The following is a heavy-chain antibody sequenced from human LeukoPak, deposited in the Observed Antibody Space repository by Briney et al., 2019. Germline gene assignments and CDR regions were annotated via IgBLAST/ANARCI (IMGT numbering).Heavy chain of an antibody. V-gene: IGHV4-39*01. D-gene: IGHD5-18*01. CDR3: ARLGGYSYGYPAF. J-gene: IGHJ1*01. Sequence: SETLSLTCTVSGGSISSGDYYWSWIRQPPGKGLEWIGSLYYSGSTDYNPSLKGRVTISVDTSKNQFSLRLSSVTASDTAVYYCARLGGYSYGYPAFWGQGTLVTVSS. CDR1: GGSISSGDYY. CDR2: LYYSGST.